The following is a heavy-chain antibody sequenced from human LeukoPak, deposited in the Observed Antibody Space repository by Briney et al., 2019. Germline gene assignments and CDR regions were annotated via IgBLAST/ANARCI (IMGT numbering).Heavy chain of an antibody. V-gene: IGHV3-53*01. CDR1: GFTVITND. CDR2: LYSDGNT. D-gene: IGHD1-14*01. CDR3: ARGVEPLAANTLAY. Sequence: GGSLRLSCAASGFTVITNDMTCVRQAPGKGLEWVSVLYSDGNTKYADSVQGRFTISRDNSKNTLYLEMNSLSPDDTAVYYCARGVEPLAANTLAYWGQGTLVTVSS. J-gene: IGHJ4*02.